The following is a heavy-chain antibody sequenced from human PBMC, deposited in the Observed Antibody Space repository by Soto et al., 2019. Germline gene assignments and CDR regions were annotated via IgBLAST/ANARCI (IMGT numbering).Heavy chain of an antibody. D-gene: IGHD3-10*01. V-gene: IGHV5-51*01. CDR3: ARLLGTSVLWFGEL. Sequence: GESLKISCKGSGYSFTSYWIGWVRQMPGKGLEWMGIIYPGDSDTRYSPSFQGQVTIQADKSISTAYLMWSSLKASDTAMFYCARLLGTSVLWFGELWGQGTLVTVSS. CDR1: GYSFTSYW. CDR2: IYPGDSDT. J-gene: IGHJ4*02.